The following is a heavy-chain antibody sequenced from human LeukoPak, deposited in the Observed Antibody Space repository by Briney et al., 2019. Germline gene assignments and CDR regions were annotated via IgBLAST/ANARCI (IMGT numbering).Heavy chain of an antibody. J-gene: IGHJ4*02. D-gene: IGHD1-26*01. V-gene: IGHV3-23*01. CDR1: GFTFSSYG. CDR3: AKDPGSYYAVNIKQGLVDY. CDR2: ISGSGGST. Sequence: GGSLRLSCAASGFTFSSYGMSWVRQAPGKGLEWVSAISGSGGSTYYADSVKGRFTISRDNSKNTLYLQMNSLRAEDTAVYYCAKDPGSYYAVNIKQGLVDYWGQGTLVTVSS.